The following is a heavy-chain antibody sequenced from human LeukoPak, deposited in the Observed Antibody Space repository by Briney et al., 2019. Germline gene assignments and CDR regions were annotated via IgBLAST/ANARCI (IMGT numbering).Heavy chain of an antibody. D-gene: IGHD1-26*01. J-gene: IGHJ5*02. CDR3: ARGVVGEHFDP. CDR1: GGTFSSYA. Sequence: GASVKVSCKASGGTFSSYAISWVRQAPGQGLEWMGGIIPIFGTANYAQKFQGRVTITADKSTSTAYMELSSLRSEDTAVYYCARGVVGEHFDPWGQGTLVTVSS. V-gene: IGHV1-69*06. CDR2: IIPIFGTA.